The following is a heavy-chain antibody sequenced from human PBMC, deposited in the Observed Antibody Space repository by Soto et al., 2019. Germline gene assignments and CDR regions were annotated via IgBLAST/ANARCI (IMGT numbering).Heavy chain of an antibody. CDR2: ISYDGSNK. CDR3: AKAMVRGVMVRAFDI. J-gene: IGHJ3*02. D-gene: IGHD3-10*01. CDR1: GFTFSSYG. V-gene: IGHV3-30*18. Sequence: GGSLRLSCAASGFTFSSYGMHWVRQAPGKGLEWVAVISYDGSNKYYADSVKGRFTISRDNSKNTLYLQMNSLRAEDTAVYYCAKAMVRGVMVRAFDIWGQGTMVTVSS.